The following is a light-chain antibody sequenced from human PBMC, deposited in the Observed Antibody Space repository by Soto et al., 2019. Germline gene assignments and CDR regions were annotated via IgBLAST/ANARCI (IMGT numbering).Light chain of an antibody. CDR1: SSNIGSNV. J-gene: IGLJ2*01. V-gene: IGLV1-44*01. CDR3: AAWDDSLSGVI. CDR2: INS. Sequence: QSVLTQPPSASGTPGQSVTISCSGSSSNIGSNVVNWYQQLPGTAPKLLMFINSQRPSGVPDRFSASSSGTSASLAISGLQSEDEADYYCAAWDDSLSGVIFGGGTKVTVL.